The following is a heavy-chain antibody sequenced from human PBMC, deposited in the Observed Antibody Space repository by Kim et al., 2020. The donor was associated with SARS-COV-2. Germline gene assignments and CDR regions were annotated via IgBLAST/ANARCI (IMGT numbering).Heavy chain of an antibody. Sequence: VKGRFTISRDNSKNTVYLQMNNIRAEDRAIYYCAKRGEHDTEMGKWYFDLWGRGTLVTVSP. CDR3: AKRGEHDTEMGKWYFDL. D-gene: IGHD3-16*01. J-gene: IGHJ2*01. V-gene: IGHV3-23*01.